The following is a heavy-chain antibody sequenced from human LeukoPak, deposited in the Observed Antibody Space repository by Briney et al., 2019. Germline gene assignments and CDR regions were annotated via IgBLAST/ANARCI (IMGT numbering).Heavy chain of an antibody. Sequence: GSLRLSCAVSGFTFSSFEMNWVRQAPGKGLEWIGEINHSGSTNYNPSLKSRVTISVDTSKNQFSLKLSSVTAADTAVYYCASGPYSSSGYFDYWGQGTLVTVSS. V-gene: IGHV4-34*01. D-gene: IGHD6-6*01. CDR2: INHSGST. CDR1: GFTFSSFE. CDR3: ASGPYSSSGYFDY. J-gene: IGHJ4*02.